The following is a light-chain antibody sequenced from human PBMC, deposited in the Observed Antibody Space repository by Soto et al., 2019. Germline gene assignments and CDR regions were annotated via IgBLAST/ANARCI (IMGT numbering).Light chain of an antibody. CDR1: QGINNY. V-gene: IGKV1-9*01. CDR3: QQLNSYSYT. Sequence: DIQLTQSPSFLSASVGDRITITCLASQGINNYLAWYQQEPGKAPKVLIYAASTLQSVVTSRFSGSGYGTEFTLTISRLQPEVFATYYCQQLNSYSYTFGQGTQLEIK. CDR2: AAS. J-gene: IGKJ2*01.